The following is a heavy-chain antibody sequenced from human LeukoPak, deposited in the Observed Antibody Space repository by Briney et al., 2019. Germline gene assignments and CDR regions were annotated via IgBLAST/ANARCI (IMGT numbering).Heavy chain of an antibody. CDR3: ARVRDSYGYYYYMDV. D-gene: IGHD5-18*01. CDR1: GFAFDDYG. Sequence: PGGSLRLSCAASGFAFDDYGMSWVRQAPGKGLEWVSGIHWNGGRTAYADSVKGRFTISRDNAKNSVYLQMNSLRAEDTALYYCARVRDSYGYYYYMDVWGKGTTVTVSS. CDR2: IHWNGGRT. V-gene: IGHV3-20*04. J-gene: IGHJ6*03.